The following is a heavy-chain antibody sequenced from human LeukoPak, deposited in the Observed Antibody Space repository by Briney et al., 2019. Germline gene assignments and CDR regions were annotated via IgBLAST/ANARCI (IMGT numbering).Heavy chain of an antibody. V-gene: IGHV1-8*03. J-gene: IGHJ4*02. CDR3: ARRSAYGSGSYYVDY. Sequence: ASVKVSCKASGGTFSSYTISWVRQATGQGPEWMGWMNPNSGNTGYAQKFQGRVTITRNTSITTTYMELSSLRSEDTAVYHCARRSAYGSGSYYVDYWGQGTLVTVSS. D-gene: IGHD3-10*01. CDR2: MNPNSGNT. CDR1: GGTFSSYT.